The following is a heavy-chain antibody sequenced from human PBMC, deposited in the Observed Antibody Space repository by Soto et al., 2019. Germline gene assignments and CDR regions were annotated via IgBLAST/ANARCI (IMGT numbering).Heavy chain of an antibody. D-gene: IGHD3-10*01. V-gene: IGHV4-4*02. Sequence: SETLSLTCAVSGVSLTSGNWWTWVRQSPQRGLEYIGEIFHDGTANYYPSFERRVAMSVDTSRNQFSLKLTSVTAADTAVYFCARLVYDTRLNYMYFDFWGPGTPVTVSS. CDR3: ARLVYDTRLNYMYFDF. J-gene: IGHJ4*02. CDR1: GVSLTSGNW. CDR2: IFHDGTA.